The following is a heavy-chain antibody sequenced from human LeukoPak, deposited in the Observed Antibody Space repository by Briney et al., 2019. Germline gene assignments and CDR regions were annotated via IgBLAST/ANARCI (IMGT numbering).Heavy chain of an antibody. CDR3: ARARVTPPRYFDY. V-gene: IGHV1-69*13. D-gene: IGHD2-21*02. CDR1: GGTFSSYA. Sequence: SVKVSCKASGGTFSSYAISWVRQAPGQGLEWMGGIIPIFGTANYAQNFQGRVTITADESTSTAYMELGSLRSEDTAVYYCARARVTPPRYFDYWGQGTLVTVSS. CDR2: IIPIFGTA. J-gene: IGHJ4*02.